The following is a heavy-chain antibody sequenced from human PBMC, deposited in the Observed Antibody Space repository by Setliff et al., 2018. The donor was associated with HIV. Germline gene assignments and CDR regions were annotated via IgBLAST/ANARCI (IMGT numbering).Heavy chain of an antibody. CDR3: ASGYSSSSPRRDY. CDR1: GFTFSSYM. J-gene: IGHJ4*02. Sequence: PGGSLRLSCAAPGFTFSSYMMNWVRQAPGKGLEWVSGISDSGGSTYYADSVKGWFTISRDNSKNTLNLQMNSLRAEDTAVYYCASGYSSSSPRRDYWGQGTLVTVSS. D-gene: IGHD6-6*01. V-gene: IGHV3-23*01. CDR2: ISDSGGST.